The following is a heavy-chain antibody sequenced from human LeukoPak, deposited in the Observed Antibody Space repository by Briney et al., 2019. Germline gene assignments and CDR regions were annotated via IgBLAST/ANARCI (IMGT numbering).Heavy chain of an antibody. J-gene: IGHJ1*01. CDR3: ARGLYSSSWYVYFQY. CDR2: ISGSGGST. CDR1: GFTFTNYA. V-gene: IGHV3-23*01. Sequence: GRSLRLSCVASGFTFTNYAIHWVRQAPGKGPEWVSAISGSGGSTYYADSVKGRFTISRDNSKNTLYLQMNSLRDEDTAVYYCARGLYSSSWYVYFQYWGQGTLVTVSS. D-gene: IGHD6-13*01.